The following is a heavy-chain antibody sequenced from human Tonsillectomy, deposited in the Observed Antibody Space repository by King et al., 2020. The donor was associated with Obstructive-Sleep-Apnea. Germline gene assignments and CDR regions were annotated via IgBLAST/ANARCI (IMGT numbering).Heavy chain of an antibody. D-gene: IGHD3-10*01. V-gene: IGHV1-2*02. J-gene: IGHJ4*02. CDR1: GYTFTGYY. CDR2: IGPNSGAT. Sequence: QLVQSGAEVKKPGASVKVSCKASGYTFTGYYIHWVRQAPGQGLDWMGWIGPNSGATKYAQNFQDRVTMTRDTSSSTVYMDLSRLRTDDTAIYYCAKDRMDYDSTSPACWGQGPLVTVSS. CDR3: AKDRMDYDSTSPAC.